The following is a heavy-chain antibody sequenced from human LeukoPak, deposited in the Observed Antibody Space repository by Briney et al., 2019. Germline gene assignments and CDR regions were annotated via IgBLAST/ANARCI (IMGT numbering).Heavy chain of an antibody. CDR1: GGSFSGYY. V-gene: IGHV4-34*01. J-gene: IGHJ6*03. CDR3: ARWPRYCSSTSCYASKSDYMDV. D-gene: IGHD2-2*01. CDR2: INHSGST. Sequence: SETLSLTCAVYGGSFSGYYWSWIRQPPGKGLEWIGEINHSGSTNYNPSLKSRVTISVDTSKNQFSLKLSSVTAADTAVYYCARWPRYCSSTSCYASKSDYMDVWGKGTTVTVSS.